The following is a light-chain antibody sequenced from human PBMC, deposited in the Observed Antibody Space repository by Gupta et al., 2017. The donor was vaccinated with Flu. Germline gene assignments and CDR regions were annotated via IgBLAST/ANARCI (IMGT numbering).Light chain of an antibody. CDR2: SNI. CDR3: AAWDARLGAVV. Sequence: QSVLTQPPSASGTPGQRVTISCSGSTSNIGIHFVYWYQQLPGVAPRLLVYSNIERPSGVPDRFSGSKSGTSASLAISGVRSEDEAWYYCAAWDARLGAVVFGGGTKMTVL. CDR1: TSNIGIHF. J-gene: IGLJ2*01. V-gene: IGLV1-47*02.